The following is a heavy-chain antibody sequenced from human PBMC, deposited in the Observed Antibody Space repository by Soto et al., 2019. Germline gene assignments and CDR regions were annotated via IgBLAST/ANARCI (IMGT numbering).Heavy chain of an antibody. CDR3: ARPLHSDSGRNYYYGMDV. V-gene: IGHV1-69*13. CDR2: IIPIFGTA. D-gene: IGHD1-26*01. Sequence: GASVKVSCKASGGTFSSYAISWVRQAPGQGLEWMGGIIPIFGTANYAQKFQGRVTITADEPTSTAYMELSSLRSEDTAVYYCARPLHSDSGRNYYYGMDVWGQGTTVTVSS. J-gene: IGHJ6*02. CDR1: GGTFSSYA.